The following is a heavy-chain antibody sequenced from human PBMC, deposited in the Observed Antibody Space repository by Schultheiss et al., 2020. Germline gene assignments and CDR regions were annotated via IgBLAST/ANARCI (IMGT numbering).Heavy chain of an antibody. CDR3: ARGSEVPAARAIRGYYYMDV. D-gene: IGHD2-2*01. CDR2: INHSGST. V-gene: IGHV4-34*01. Sequence: SETLSLTCAVYGGSFSGYYWSWIRQPPGKGLEWIGEINHSGSTNYNPSLKSRVTISVDTSKNQFSLKLSSVTAADTAVYYCARGSEVPAARAIRGYYYMDVWGKGTTVTVSS. J-gene: IGHJ6*03. CDR1: GGSFSGYY.